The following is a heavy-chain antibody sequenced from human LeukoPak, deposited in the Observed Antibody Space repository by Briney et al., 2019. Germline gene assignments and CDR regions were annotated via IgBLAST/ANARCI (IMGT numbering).Heavy chain of an antibody. V-gene: IGHV3-23*01. J-gene: IGHJ4*02. D-gene: IGHD3-3*01. CDR1: GFTFSSYA. CDR3: AKDSDYDFWSGYYALFDY. Sequence: HPGGSLRLSCAASGFTFSSYAMSWVRQAPGKGLEWVSAISGSGGSTYYADSVKGRFTISRDNSKNTLYLQMNSLRAEDTAVYYCAKDSDYDFWSGYYALFDYWGQGTLVTVSS. CDR2: ISGSGGST.